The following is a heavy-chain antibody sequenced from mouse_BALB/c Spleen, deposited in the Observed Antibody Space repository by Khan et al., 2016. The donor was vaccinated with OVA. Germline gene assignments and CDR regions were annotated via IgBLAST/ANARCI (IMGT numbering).Heavy chain of an antibody. V-gene: IGHV1-7*01. CDR2: INPTSGNT. Sequence: QVQLQQSGAEQAKPGASVKLSCKTSGYTFSSYWMHWVKQRPGQGLEWIAYINPTSGNTDYNETFKDQATLSADKSSSTAYLQLTSLTSEDSAVYYCSRDRIDYWGQGTTLTVSS. CDR3: SRDRIDY. J-gene: IGHJ2*01. CDR1: GYTFSSYW.